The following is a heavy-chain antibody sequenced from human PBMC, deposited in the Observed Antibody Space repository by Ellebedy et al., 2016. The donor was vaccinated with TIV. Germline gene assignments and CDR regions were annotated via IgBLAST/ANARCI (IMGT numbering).Heavy chain of an antibody. CDR2: FDPEDGET. D-gene: IGHD2-21*01. Sequence: AASVKVSCKVSGYSLTELSMHWVRQAPGKGLEWRGGFDPEDGETTYAQKFQGRIILTEDTSSDTAYMELSNLRSEDTAVYFCATDSSKSRLVMVASAQAFDVWGKGTLVTVSS. CDR1: GYSLTELS. J-gene: IGHJ3*01. V-gene: IGHV1-24*01. CDR3: ATDSSKSRLVMVASAQAFDV.